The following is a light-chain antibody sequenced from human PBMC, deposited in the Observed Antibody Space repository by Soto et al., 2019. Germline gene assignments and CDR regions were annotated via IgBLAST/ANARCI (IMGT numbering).Light chain of an antibody. J-gene: IGKJ4*01. Sequence: EFVLTQSPGTLYLSPGERATLSCRASQTVRNNYLAWYQQKPGQAPRLLIYDASSMATGIPDRFSGGGSGTDFTLTISRLEPEDFAVYSCQQFSSYPLTFGGGTKVELK. CDR3: QQFSSYPLT. CDR1: QTVRNNY. CDR2: DAS. V-gene: IGKV3-20*01.